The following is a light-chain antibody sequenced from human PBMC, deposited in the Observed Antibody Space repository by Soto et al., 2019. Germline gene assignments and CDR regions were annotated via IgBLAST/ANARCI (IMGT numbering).Light chain of an antibody. J-gene: IGKJ3*01. CDR3: QHYDNSPPSVT. CDR1: QSVSSDY. Sequence: EIVLTQSPDTLSLSPGERATLSCRASQSVSSDYLVWYQQKPGQAPRLLIYVASRRATGIPDRFSGSGSGTDCILTISRLEPEDFAVYYCQHYDNSPPSVTFGPGTKVDIK. CDR2: VAS. V-gene: IGKV3-20*01.